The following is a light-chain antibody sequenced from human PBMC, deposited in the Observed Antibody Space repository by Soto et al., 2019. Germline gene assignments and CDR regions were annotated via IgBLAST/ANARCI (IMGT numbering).Light chain of an antibody. CDR2: DVS. V-gene: IGLV2-14*01. Sequence: QSVLTQPASVSGSPGQSITISCTGTSSDVGSYKYVSWYQQYPGKAPKLMIYDVSNRPSGVSYRFSGSKSGNTASLTISGLQAEDEDEYYCSSYTTGSTHVVFGGGTKLTVL. CDR3: SSYTTGSTHVV. J-gene: IGLJ2*01. CDR1: SSDVGSYKY.